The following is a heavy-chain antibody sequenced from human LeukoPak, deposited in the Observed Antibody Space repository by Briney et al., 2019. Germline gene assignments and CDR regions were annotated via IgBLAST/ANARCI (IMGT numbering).Heavy chain of an antibody. J-gene: IGHJ4*02. CDR2: IYYSGST. CDR1: GGSISSSSDY. Sequence: SETLSLTCTVSGGSISSSSDYWGWIRQPPGKGLEWIGSIYYSGSTYYNPSLKSRVTISVDTSKNQFSLKVSSVTATDTAVYHYARGFSQWLRFRGTQNTGYYFDYWGQGTLVTVSS. CDR3: ARGFSQWLRFRGTQNTGYYFDY. V-gene: IGHV4-39*01. D-gene: IGHD5-12*01.